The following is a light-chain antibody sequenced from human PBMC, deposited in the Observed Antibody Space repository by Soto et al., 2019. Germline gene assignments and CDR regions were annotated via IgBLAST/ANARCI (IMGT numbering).Light chain of an antibody. CDR2: AAS. CDR3: QQSYSTPYT. J-gene: IGKJ2*01. CDR1: QSVSSSY. Sequence: SVCAQWPRTLSLYPGGTATLSCRASQSVSSSYLAWYQQKPGQAPRLLIYAASSRATGIPDRFSGSGSGTEFTLTISSLQSEDFAPYYCQQSYSTPYTFGQGTKVDIK. V-gene: IGKV3-20*01.